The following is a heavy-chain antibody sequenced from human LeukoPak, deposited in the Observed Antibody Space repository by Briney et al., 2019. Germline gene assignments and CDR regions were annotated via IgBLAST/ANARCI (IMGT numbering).Heavy chain of an antibody. J-gene: IGHJ6*04. CDR2: INHSGST. D-gene: IGHD2-2*01. V-gene: IGHV4-34*01. CDR1: GGSFSGYY. Sequence: SETLSLTCAVYGGSFSGYYWSWIRQPPGKGLEWIGEINHSGSTNYNPSLKSRVTISVYTSKNQFSLKLSSVTAADTAVYYCASLRYCSSTSCSNGYYYYGMDVWGKGTTVTVSS. CDR3: ASLRYCSSTSCSNGYYYYGMDV.